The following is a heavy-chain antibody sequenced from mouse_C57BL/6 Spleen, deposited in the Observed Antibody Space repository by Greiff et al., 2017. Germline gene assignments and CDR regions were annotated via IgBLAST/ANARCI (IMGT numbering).Heavy chain of an antibody. J-gene: IGHJ2*01. V-gene: IGHV3-6*01. D-gene: IGHD1-1*01. CDR1: GYSITSGYY. CDR2: ISYAGSN. CDR3: ARITTVVAHFDY. Sequence: EVQLQESGPGLVQPSQSLSLTCSVTGYSITSGYYWNWIRQFPGNKLEWMGYISYAGSNNSNPSLKNRISITRDTSKNQFFLKLNSVTTEDTATYYCARITTVVAHFDYWGQGTTLTVSS.